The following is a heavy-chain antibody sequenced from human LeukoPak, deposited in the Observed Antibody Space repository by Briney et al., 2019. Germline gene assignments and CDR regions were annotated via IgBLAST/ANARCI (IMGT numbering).Heavy chain of an antibody. CDR2: INHSGST. Sequence: SETLSLTCAVYGGSFTGYYWSWIRQPPGKGLGWIGEINHSGSTNYNPSLKSRVTISVDTSKNQFSLKVSSVTAADTAVYYCARGGGSNYWFDPWGQGTLVTVSS. V-gene: IGHV4-34*01. J-gene: IGHJ5*02. CDR3: ARGGGSNYWFDP. CDR1: GGSFTGYY. D-gene: IGHD1-26*01.